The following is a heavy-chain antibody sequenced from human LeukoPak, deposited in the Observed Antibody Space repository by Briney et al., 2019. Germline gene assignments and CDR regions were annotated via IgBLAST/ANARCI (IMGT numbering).Heavy chain of an antibody. CDR1: GGSFSSYA. CDR3: ARAPGYCSGGSCPFDP. Sequence: GASVKVSCKASGGSFSSYAISWVRQAPGQGLEWMGAIIPIFGTANYAQKFQGRVTITADKSTSTAYMELSSLRSEDTAVYYCARAPGYCSGGSCPFDPWGHGTLVTVSS. D-gene: IGHD2-15*01. J-gene: IGHJ5*02. CDR2: IIPIFGTA. V-gene: IGHV1-69*06.